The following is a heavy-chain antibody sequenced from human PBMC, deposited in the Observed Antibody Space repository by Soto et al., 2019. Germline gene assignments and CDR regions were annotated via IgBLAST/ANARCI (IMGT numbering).Heavy chain of an antibody. CDR2: VYYSGTT. CDR3: VTVKLVGAAYYFDY. V-gene: IGHV4-30-4*01. CDR1: GGSIRNGDYY. Sequence: SETLSLTCTVSGGSIRNGDYYWGWIRQPPGKGLEWIGYVYYSGTTYSHPSLNSRVSISVDTSENQFSLRLTSVTAADTAVYYCVTVKLVGAAYYFDYWGPGTLVTVSS. J-gene: IGHJ4*02. D-gene: IGHD1-26*01.